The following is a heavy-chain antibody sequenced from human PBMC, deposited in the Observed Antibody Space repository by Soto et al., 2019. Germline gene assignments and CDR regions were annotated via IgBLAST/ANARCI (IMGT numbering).Heavy chain of an antibody. D-gene: IGHD6-19*01. CDR3: ARSWYSSGWYGLLSYYYYYGMDV. V-gene: IGHV1-8*01. CDR1: GYTFTSYD. J-gene: IGHJ6*02. CDR2: MNPNSGNT. Sequence: EASVKVSCKASGYTFTSYDINWVRQATGQGLEWMGWMNPNSGNTGYAQKFQGRVTMTRNTSISTAYMELSSLRSEDTAVYYCARSWYSSGWYGLLSYYYYYGMDVWGQGTTVTVSS.